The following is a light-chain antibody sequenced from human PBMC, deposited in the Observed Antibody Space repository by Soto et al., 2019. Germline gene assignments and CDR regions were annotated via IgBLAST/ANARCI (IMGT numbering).Light chain of an antibody. Sequence: QSVLTQSPSVSESPRQRVTISCSGSISNIGNNVVNWYQQLPGNAPKVLIYDDALLASGVYDRFSGSRSGSSASLAISGLQAEDEADYDCGSWDDSLNGCVFGGGPKVTVL. V-gene: IGLV1-36*01. CDR1: ISNIGNNV. CDR2: DDA. CDR3: GSWDDSLNGCV. J-gene: IGLJ3*02.